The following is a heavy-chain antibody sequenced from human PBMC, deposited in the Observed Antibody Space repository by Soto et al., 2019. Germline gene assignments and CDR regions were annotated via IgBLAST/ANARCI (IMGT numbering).Heavy chain of an antibody. CDR3: ARDRGTDDS. Sequence: SETLSLTCTVCGVSVSSGSYYLSWIRQPPGKGLEWIGYSYHTGITKSNPALRSRVTISVDTSKNQFSLNLKSVTAADTDVYYCARDRGTDDSWGQGTLVTVSS. J-gene: IGHJ4*02. V-gene: IGHV4-61*01. CDR1: GVSVSSGSYY. CDR2: SYHTGIT.